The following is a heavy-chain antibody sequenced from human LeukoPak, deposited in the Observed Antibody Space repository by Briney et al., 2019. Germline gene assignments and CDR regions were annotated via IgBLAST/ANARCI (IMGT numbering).Heavy chain of an antibody. D-gene: IGHD3-3*01. Sequence: PSETLSLTCTVSGYSISSGYYWGWIRQPPGKGLEWIGSIDHSGSTYYNPSLKSRVTISVDTSKNQFSLKLSSVTAADTAVYYCARDGVFWSGYYMGLNWFDPWGQGTLVTVSS. CDR3: ARDGVFWSGYYMGLNWFDP. V-gene: IGHV4-38-2*02. J-gene: IGHJ5*02. CDR2: IDHSGST. CDR1: GYSISSGYY.